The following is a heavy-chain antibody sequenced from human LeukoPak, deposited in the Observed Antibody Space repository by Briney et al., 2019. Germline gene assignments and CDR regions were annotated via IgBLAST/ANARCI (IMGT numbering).Heavy chain of an antibody. CDR1: GFTFSSYA. CDR3: AKEPTYYYDSSGYSYFDY. D-gene: IGHD3-22*01. V-gene: IGHV3-23*01. J-gene: IGHJ4*02. CDR2: ISGSGGST. Sequence: QPGGSLRLSCAASGFTFSSYAMSWVRQAPGKGLEWVSAISGSGGSTYYADSVKGRFTVSRDDSKNTLCLQMNSLRAEDTAVYYCAKEPTYYYDSSGYSYFDYWGQGTLVTVSS.